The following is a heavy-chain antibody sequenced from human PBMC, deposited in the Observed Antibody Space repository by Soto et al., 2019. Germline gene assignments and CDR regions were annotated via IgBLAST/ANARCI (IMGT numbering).Heavy chain of an antibody. V-gene: IGHV4-39*01. CDR3: ARLGGITEFRGPWYKYEN. CDR1: GGSVFSSSSY. Sequence: SETLSLTCTVSGGSVFSSSSYWGWIRQPPGKGLEWIGHIFYTGTTYYSPSLGSRVTMSLDTSKNHFSLKLSSVTAADTAVYYSARLGGITEFRGPWYKYENWGRGTLVTVSS. CDR2: IFYTGTT. D-gene: IGHD1-1*01. J-gene: IGHJ4*02.